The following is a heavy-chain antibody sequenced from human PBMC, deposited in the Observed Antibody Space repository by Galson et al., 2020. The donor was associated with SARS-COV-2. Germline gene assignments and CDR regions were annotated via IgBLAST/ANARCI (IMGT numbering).Heavy chain of an antibody. V-gene: IGHV4-59*01. J-gene: IGHJ3*02. D-gene: IGHD2-2*02. Sequence: SETLSLTCTVSGGSISSYYWSWIRQPPGKGLEWIGYIYYSGSTNYNPSLKSRVTISVDTSKNQFSLKLSSVTAADTAGYYCARVGLGYCSSTSCYTAFDIWGQGTMVTVSS. CDR3: ARVGLGYCSSTSCYTAFDI. CDR1: GGSISSYY. CDR2: IYYSGST.